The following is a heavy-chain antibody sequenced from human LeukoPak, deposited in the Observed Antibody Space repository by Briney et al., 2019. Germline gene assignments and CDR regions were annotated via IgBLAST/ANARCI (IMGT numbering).Heavy chain of an antibody. D-gene: IGHD2-2*01. J-gene: IGHJ6*03. V-gene: IGHV4-39*01. CDR1: GGSISSRSYS. CDR3: ARPGRSYCTSTTSYYPHMDV. CDR2: IDYGGNT. Sequence: PSETLSLTCSVSGGSISSRSYSWGWIRQPPGRGLEWIGSIDYGGNTYFNPSLKSRVTISVDTSKNQVSLKLSSVTAADTAVYYCARPGRSYCTSTTSYYPHMDVWGNGTTVTVSS.